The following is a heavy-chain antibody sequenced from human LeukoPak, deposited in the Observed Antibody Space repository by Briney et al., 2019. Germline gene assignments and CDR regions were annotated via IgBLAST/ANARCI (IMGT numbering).Heavy chain of an antibody. Sequence: SGGSLRLSCAASGFTFSDYYMSWIRQAPGKGLEWVSYISSSGSTIYYADSVKGRFTISRDNAKNSLYLQMNSLRAEDTAVYYCARAGSSGWYLNWFDPWGQGTPVTVSS. CDR2: ISSSGSTI. V-gene: IGHV3-11*01. J-gene: IGHJ5*02. D-gene: IGHD6-19*01. CDR3: ARAGSSGWYLNWFDP. CDR1: GFTFSDYY.